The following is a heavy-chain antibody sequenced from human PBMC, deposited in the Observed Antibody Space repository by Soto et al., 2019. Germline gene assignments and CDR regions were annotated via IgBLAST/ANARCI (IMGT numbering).Heavy chain of an antibody. CDR2: ISGSGAAT. Sequence: EMKLLESGGGLVQPGGSLRLSCAASGFRFWTYSMSWVRQAPRKGLEWVSGISGSGAATYYTDSVKGLFTISRDNSKNTPYLPMNSLRAEDTAVYDCAKRVGDGQPRAGGSYGMDVWGQGTTVTVSS. D-gene: IGHD3-16*01. CDR1: GFRFWTYS. CDR3: AKRVGDGQPRAGGSYGMDV. J-gene: IGHJ6*02. V-gene: IGHV3-23*01.